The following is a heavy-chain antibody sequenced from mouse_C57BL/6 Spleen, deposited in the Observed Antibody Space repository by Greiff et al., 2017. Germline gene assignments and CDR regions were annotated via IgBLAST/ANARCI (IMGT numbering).Heavy chain of an antibody. Sequence: VKLQESGAELVRPGASVTLSCKASGYTFTDYEMHWVKQTPVHGLEWIGAIDPETGGTAYNQKFKGKAILTADKSSSTAYMELRSLTSEDSAVYYCTRDPAFADGGQGTLVTVSA. CDR2: IDPETGGT. V-gene: IGHV1-15*01. CDR3: TRDPAFAD. CDR1: GYTFTDYE. J-gene: IGHJ3*01.